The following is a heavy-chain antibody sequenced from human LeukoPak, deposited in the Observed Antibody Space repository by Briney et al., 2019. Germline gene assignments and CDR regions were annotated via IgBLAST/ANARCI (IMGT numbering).Heavy chain of an antibody. D-gene: IGHD6-13*01. V-gene: IGHV1-2*06. CDR3: AGEGTGQLGHCRSFLDY. CDR2: INPNSGGT. CDR1: GFTFTGYN. J-gene: IGHJ4*02. Sequence: ASVRISCTASGFTFTGYNVHWVREAPGQRVLWMGRINPNSGGTNYAHKIPGTVTMTRDTSISTAYIERSRLRSHDTAVYYCAGEGTGQLGHCRSFLDYWGQGRLVT.